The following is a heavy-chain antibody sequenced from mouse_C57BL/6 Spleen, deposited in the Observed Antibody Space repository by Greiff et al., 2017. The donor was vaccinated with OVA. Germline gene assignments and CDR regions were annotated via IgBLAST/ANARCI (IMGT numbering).Heavy chain of an antibody. J-gene: IGHJ2*01. CDR2: ISSGSSTI. CDR3: ARPLYYGNYGFDY. D-gene: IGHD2-1*01. CDR1: GFTFCDYG. V-gene: IGHV5-17*01. Sequence: EVMLVESGGGLVKPGGSLKLSCAASGFTFCDYGMHWVRQAPEKGLEWFAYISSGSSTIYYADTVKGRFTISRDNAKNTLFLQMTSLRSEDTAMYYCARPLYYGNYGFDYWGQGTTLTVSS.